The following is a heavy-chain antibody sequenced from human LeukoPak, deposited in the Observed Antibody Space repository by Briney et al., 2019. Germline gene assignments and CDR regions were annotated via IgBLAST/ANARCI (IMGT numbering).Heavy chain of an antibody. CDR3: ARDSGWNAFDY. Sequence: GGPLRISCAASGFTFSNSWMAWVRQAPGKGLEWVANIKEDGSQKNYIDSVKGRFTISRDNTKKSLFLQMNNLRVEDTAVYYCARDSGWNAFDYWGQGTLVTVSS. CDR1: GFTFSNSW. CDR2: IKEDGSQK. V-gene: IGHV3-7*03. D-gene: IGHD6-25*01. J-gene: IGHJ4*01.